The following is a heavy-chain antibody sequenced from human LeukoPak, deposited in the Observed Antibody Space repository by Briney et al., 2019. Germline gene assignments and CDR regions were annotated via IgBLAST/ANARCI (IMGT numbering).Heavy chain of an antibody. CDR3: ARGFRQPWFFDY. V-gene: IGHV3-30*04. CDR2: IPYDGRNE. Sequence: PGGSLRLSCAASGFTFGSCAMHWVRQAPGKGLEWVAVIPYDGRNEYYADSVKGRFTISRDNSRNTLYQQMNSLRTEDTAVYYCARGFRQPWFFDYWGQGALVTVSS. J-gene: IGHJ4*02. CDR1: GFTFGSCA. D-gene: IGHD3-10*01.